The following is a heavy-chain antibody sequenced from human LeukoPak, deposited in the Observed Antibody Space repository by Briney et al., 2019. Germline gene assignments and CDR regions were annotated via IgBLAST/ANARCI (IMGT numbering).Heavy chain of an antibody. CDR1: GGSISSSSYY. D-gene: IGHD2-2*01. CDR2: IYHSGST. Sequence: SETLSLTCTVSGGSISSSSYYWGWIRQPPGKGLEWIGSIYHSGSTYYNPSLKSRVTMSLDTSKNQFSLKLSSVTAADTAVYYCARDAIGYCSSTSCYDYYYYYMDVWGKGTTVTISS. J-gene: IGHJ6*03. CDR3: ARDAIGYCSSTSCYDYYYYYMDV. V-gene: IGHV4-39*07.